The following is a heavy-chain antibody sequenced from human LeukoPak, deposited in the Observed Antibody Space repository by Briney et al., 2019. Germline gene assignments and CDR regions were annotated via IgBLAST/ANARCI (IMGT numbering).Heavy chain of an antibody. D-gene: IGHD2-2*02. J-gene: IGHJ6*02. V-gene: IGHV1-69*04. CDR3: ARDGSYCSSTSCYTYYYYGMDV. Sequence: SVEVSCKASGGTFSSYAISWVRQAPGQGLEWMGRIIPILGIANYAQKFQGRVTITADKSTSTAYMELSSLRSEDTAVYYCARDGSYCSSTSCYTYYYYGMDVWGQGTTVTVSS. CDR1: GGTFSSYA. CDR2: IIPILGIA.